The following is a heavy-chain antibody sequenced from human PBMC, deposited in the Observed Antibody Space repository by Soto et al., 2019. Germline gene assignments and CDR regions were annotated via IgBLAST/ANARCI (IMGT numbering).Heavy chain of an antibody. CDR2: ISYDGSNK. CDR3: AKDENSYSAY. D-gene: IGHD3-10*01. J-gene: IGHJ4*02. Sequence: QVQLVESGGGVVQPGRSLRLSCAASGFTFSSYGRHWVRQAPGKGLEWVAVISYDGSNKYYADSVKGRFTISRDNSKNTVYLQMNSLSAEDTAVYYCAKDENSYSAYWGQGTLVTVSS. CDR1: GFTFSSYG. V-gene: IGHV3-30*18.